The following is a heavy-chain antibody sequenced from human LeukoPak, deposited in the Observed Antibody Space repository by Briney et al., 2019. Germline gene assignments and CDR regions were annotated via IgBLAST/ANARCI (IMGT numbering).Heavy chain of an antibody. CDR3: ARQLDSYYYYGMDV. J-gene: IGHJ6*02. CDR1: GFTYSSYA. Sequence: GGSLRLSCAASGFTYSSYAMHWVRQAPGKGLEWVAVISYDGSNKYYADSVKGRFTISRDNSKNTLYLQMNSLRAEDTAVYYCARQLDSYYYYGMDVWGQGTTVTVSS. D-gene: IGHD6-13*01. V-gene: IGHV3-30-3*01. CDR2: ISYDGSNK.